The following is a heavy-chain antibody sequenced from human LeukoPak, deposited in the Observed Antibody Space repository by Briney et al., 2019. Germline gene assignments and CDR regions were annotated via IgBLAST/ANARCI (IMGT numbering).Heavy chain of an antibody. CDR2: IYGAGAT. J-gene: IGHJ4*02. CDR3: ARLLPASRHYFDY. CDR1: GLTVSSEY. V-gene: IGHV3-53*01. D-gene: IGHD2-15*01. Sequence: PGGSLRLSCAAYGLTVSSEYLAWARQAPGKGLEWISVIYGAGATYYADSVQGRFTISRDTYSNALYLQMNSLRVEDTAVYHCARLLPASRHYFDYWGQGTLVTVSS.